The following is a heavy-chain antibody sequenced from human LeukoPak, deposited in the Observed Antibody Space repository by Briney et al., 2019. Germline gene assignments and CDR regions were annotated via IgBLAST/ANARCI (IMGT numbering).Heavy chain of an antibody. Sequence: GGSLRLSCTTYGFAFDDFAMSWVRQPAGKGLEWVGFIRRRAYGGAAEYAASVKGRFIISRDDSKGIAYLQMNSLKTEDTAVYYCSRNGLVDFDYWGQGSRVIVSP. CDR1: GFAFDDFA. J-gene: IGHJ4*02. CDR3: SRNGLVDFDY. CDR2: IRRRAYGGAA. V-gene: IGHV3-49*04.